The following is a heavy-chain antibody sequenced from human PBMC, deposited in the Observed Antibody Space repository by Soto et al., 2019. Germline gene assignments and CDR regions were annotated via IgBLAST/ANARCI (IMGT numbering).Heavy chain of an antibody. CDR3: AKLEGFDFDY. V-gene: IGHV3-23*01. J-gene: IGHJ4*02. D-gene: IGHD3-10*01. CDR2: IGTSTGRT. CDR1: GFTFRSYD. Sequence: GGSLRLSCAASGFTFRSYDMSWVRQAPGKGLEWVSGIGTSTGRTYYADSVKGRFTISRDNPKNTLYLQMNSLRVEDTAVYYCAKLEGFDFDYWGQ.